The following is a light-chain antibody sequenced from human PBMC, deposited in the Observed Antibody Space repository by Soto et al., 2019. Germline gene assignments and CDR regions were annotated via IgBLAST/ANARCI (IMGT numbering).Light chain of an antibody. J-gene: IGLJ2*01. CDR3: QSYDSSLSGSRVV. V-gene: IGLV1-40*01. Sequence: QSVLTQPPSVSGAPGQRVTISCTGSSSNIGAGYDVHWYQQLPGTAPKLLIYGNSNRPSGVPDRFSGSKSGTSASLAITGIQAEDEADYYCQSYDSSLSGSRVVFGGGTQLTVL. CDR1: SSNIGAGYD. CDR2: GNS.